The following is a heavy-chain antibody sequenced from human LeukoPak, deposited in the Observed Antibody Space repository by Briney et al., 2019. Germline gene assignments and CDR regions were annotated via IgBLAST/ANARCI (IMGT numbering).Heavy chain of an antibody. V-gene: IGHV1-18*01. CDR1: GYTFTSFG. D-gene: IGHD5-18*01. CDR2: ISGYNGCT. CDR3: ARGKISGGYSYGYGDDY. J-gene: IGHJ4*02. Sequence: ASVKVSCKASGYTFTSFGISWVRQAPRQGLEWMGWISGYNGCTKYAQKVQGRVTMTTDTSTSTAYMELRSLRSDDTAVYYCARGKISGGYSYGYGDDYWGQGTLVTVSS.